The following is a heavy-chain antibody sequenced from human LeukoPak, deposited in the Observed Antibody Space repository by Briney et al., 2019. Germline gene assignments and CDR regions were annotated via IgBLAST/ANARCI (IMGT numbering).Heavy chain of an antibody. J-gene: IGHJ4*02. Sequence: GGSLSLSCAASVFTFCNYNMNCVRRAPGRGVEWVSYISGSSTNIYYADSVRSRFTISRDNDKNSLYLQINSRRAEDTAVYYCAGGPQKNRFDYWGQGTLVTVSS. CDR3: AGGPQKNRFDY. CDR1: VFTFCNYN. D-gene: IGHD1-14*01. V-gene: IGHV3-48*01. CDR2: ISGSSTNI.